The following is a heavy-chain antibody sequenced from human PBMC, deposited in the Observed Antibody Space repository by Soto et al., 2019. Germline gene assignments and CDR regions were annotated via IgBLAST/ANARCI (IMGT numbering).Heavy chain of an antibody. V-gene: IGHV3-7*01. CDR2: IKQDGSEK. CDR1: GFTFSSYW. Sequence: EVQLVESGGGLVQPGGSLRLSCAASGFTFSSYWMSWVRQAPGKGLEWVANIKQDGSEKYYVDSVKGRLTISRDNAKNSLYLQMNSLRAEDTAVYYCARDYLDIVVVVAADGNWYFDLWGRGTLVTVSS. D-gene: IGHD2-15*01. J-gene: IGHJ2*01. CDR3: ARDYLDIVVVVAADGNWYFDL.